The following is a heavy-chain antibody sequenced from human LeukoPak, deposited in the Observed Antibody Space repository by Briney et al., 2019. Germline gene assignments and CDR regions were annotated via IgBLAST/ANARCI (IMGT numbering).Heavy chain of an antibody. V-gene: IGHV3-21*01. Sequence: GGSLRLSCAASGFTFSSYSMNWVRQAPGKGLEWVSSISSSSSHIYYADSVKGRFTISRDNAKNSLYLQMNSLRAEDTAVYYCARGVVPAALNWFDPWGQGTLVTVSS. CDR2: ISSSSSHI. CDR3: ARGVVPAALNWFDP. J-gene: IGHJ5*02. D-gene: IGHD2-2*01. CDR1: GFTFSSYS.